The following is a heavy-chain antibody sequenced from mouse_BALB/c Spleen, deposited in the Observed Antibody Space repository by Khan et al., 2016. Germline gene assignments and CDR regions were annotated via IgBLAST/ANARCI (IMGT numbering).Heavy chain of an antibody. CDR3: ARGYDGYYSLGY. CDR1: GDSITSGY. V-gene: IGHV3-8*02. J-gene: IGHJ2*01. D-gene: IGHD2-3*01. CDR2: IAYSGSA. Sequence: EVQLQESGPSLVKPSQTLSLTCSVTGDSITSGYWNWIRKFPGNKLEFMGYIAYSGSAYYNPSLKSRISITRDTSKNQYYLQLNSVTTEDTATYYCARGYDGYYSLGYWGQGTTLTVSS.